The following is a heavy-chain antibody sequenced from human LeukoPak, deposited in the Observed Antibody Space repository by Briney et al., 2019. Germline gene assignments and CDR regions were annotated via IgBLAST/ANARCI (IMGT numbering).Heavy chain of an antibody. CDR3: ARGRSGSLLDY. CDR2: TYTSGST. J-gene: IGHJ4*02. D-gene: IGHD1-26*01. CDR1: GGSISSYC. Sequence: SETLSLTCTVSGGSISSYCWSWIRQPAGKGLEWIGRTYTSGSTNYNPSLKSRVTMSVDTSKNQFSLKLSSVTAADTAVYCCARGRSGSLLDYWGQGTLVTVSS. V-gene: IGHV4-4*07.